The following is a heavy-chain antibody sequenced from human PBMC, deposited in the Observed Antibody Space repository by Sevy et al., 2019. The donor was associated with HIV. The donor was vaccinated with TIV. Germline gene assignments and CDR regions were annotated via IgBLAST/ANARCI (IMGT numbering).Heavy chain of an antibody. J-gene: IGHJ6*02. CDR3: SRLRGTISPYYYCGLDV. D-gene: IGHD3-3*01. CDR2: IRSKTFGGTK. V-gene: IGHV3-49*03. CDR1: GFTFEDYA. Sequence: GGSLRLSCTTSGFTFEDYAMSWLRQTPGKGLEWVGFIRSKTFGGTKEYAVTVTGRFTISRDNSNSIAYLQMNNLKIDDAAVYFCSRLRGTISPYYYCGLDVWGQGTTVTVSS.